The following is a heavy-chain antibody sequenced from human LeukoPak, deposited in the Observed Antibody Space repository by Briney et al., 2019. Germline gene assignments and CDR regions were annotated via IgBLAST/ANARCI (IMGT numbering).Heavy chain of an antibody. CDR1: RGSVTTYS. V-gene: IGHV4-4*07. CDR2: LSGSGDT. D-gene: IGHD3-16*01. J-gene: IGHJ3*02. Sequence: SETLSLTCTVSRGSVTTYSWSWIQQPAGKGLEWIGRLSGSGDTNFNPSLKTRVTMSADESKNQFSLHLRSVTAADTAVYFCARDLTLTVAFDIWGQGTVVTVSS. CDR3: ARDLTLTVAFDI.